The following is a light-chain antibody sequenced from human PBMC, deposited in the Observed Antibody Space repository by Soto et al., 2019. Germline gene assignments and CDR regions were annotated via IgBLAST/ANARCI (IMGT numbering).Light chain of an antibody. J-gene: IGKJ1*01. V-gene: IGKV1-5*03. CDR1: QSISSW. Sequence: DIQMTQCPSTLSGSVGDRVTITCRASQSISSWLAWYQQKPGKAPKLLIYKASSLESGVPSRFSGSGSGTEFTLTISSLQPDDFATYYCQQYNSYWTFGQGTKVEIK. CDR3: QQYNSYWT. CDR2: KAS.